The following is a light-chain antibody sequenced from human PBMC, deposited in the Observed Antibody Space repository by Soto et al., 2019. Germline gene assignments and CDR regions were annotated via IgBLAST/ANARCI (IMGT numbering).Light chain of an antibody. J-gene: IGKJ5*01. CDR1: QSVKNNY. V-gene: IGKV3-20*01. Sequence: IVLTQSPGTLSLSPGERATLSCRASQSVKNNYLAWYQQKPGQAPRLLISGASSRTTGIPDRFSGSGSGTDFTLTISRLEPEDFAVYYCQQYGNSPQITFGQGTRLEIK. CDR2: GAS. CDR3: QQYGNSPQIT.